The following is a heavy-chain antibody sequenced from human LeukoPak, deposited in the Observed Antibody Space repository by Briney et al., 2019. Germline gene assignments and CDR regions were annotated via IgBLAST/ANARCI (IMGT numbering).Heavy chain of an antibody. Sequence: GGSLRLSCVASGFTFSNYWMHWVRQPPGKGLVWVSRIYVDGRTTNYADSVEGRFTISRGNAKDTVYLEMNSLSVEDTATYYCIRDFRSADLWGQGTLVTVTS. J-gene: IGHJ5*02. CDR3: IRDFRSADL. CDR2: IYVDGRTT. CDR1: GFTFSNYW. V-gene: IGHV3-74*01.